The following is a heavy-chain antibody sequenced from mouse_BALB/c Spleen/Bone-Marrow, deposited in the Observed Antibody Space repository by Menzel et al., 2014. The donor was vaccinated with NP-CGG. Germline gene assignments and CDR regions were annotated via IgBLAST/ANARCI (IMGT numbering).Heavy chain of an antibody. Sequence: QVQIQQSGAELVKPGASVKLSCKASGYTFTSYYMYWVKQRPGQGLEWIGEINPSNGGTNFNEKFKSKATLTVDKSSNTAYVQLSSLTSEDSAVYHCTRSNYGYWFFDVWGAGTTVTVSS. CDR1: GYTFTSYY. V-gene: IGHV1S81*02. J-gene: IGHJ1*01. CDR3: TRSNYGYWFFDV. CDR2: INPSNGGT. D-gene: IGHD1-1*01.